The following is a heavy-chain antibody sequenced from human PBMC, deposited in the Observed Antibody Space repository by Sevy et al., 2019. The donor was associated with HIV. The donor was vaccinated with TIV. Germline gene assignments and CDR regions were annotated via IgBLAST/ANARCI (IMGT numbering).Heavy chain of an antibody. J-gene: IGHJ6*02. D-gene: IGHD3-3*01. V-gene: IGHV3-7*03. CDR1: GFTFSSYW. CDR3: ARVSLGWLYYYYGMDV. Sequence: GGSLRLSCAASGFTFSSYWMSWVRQAPGKGLEWVANIKQDGSEKYYVDSVKGRFTIYRDKAKNSLYLQMNSLRAEDTAVYYCARVSLGWLYYYYGMDVWGQGTTVTVSS. CDR2: IKQDGSEK.